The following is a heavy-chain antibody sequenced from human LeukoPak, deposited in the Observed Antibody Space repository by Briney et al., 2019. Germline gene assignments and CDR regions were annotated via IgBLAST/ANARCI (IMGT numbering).Heavy chain of an antibody. D-gene: IGHD4-11*01. CDR2: ISSSGNTI. CDR1: GFTFSNYE. Sequence: GGSLRLSCAASGFTFSNYEMNWVRQAPGKGLEWVSYISSSGNTIYYADSVKGRFTISRDNAKNSLYLQMNSLRAEDTAVYYCAKDGTVTTFGWFDPWGQGTLVTVSS. CDR3: AKDGTVTTFGWFDP. J-gene: IGHJ5*02. V-gene: IGHV3-48*03.